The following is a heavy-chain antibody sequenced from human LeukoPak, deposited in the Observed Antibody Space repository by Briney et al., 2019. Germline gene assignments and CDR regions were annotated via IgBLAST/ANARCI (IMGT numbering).Heavy chain of an antibody. J-gene: IGHJ3*02. Sequence: SVKVSCKASGGTFSSYAISWVRQAPGQGLEWMGGIIPIFGTANYAQKFQGRVTITADESTSTAYMELRSLRSDDTAVYYCARDDYYDSSGYLDDAFDIWGQGTMVTVSS. V-gene: IGHV1-69*01. D-gene: IGHD3-22*01. CDR1: GGTFSSYA. CDR2: IIPIFGTA. CDR3: ARDDYYDSSGYLDDAFDI.